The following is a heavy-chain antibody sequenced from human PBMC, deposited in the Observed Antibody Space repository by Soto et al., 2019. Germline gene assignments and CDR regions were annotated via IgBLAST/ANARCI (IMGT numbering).Heavy chain of an antibody. J-gene: IGHJ3*01. V-gene: IGHV4-59*12. Sequence: QVQLQESGPGLVKPSETLSLTCTVSGVSISGYYWSWIRQSPGRGLEWIGYISFSGSTNYNPSLKGGVASSFVTSNNQLPLKLSSVTAADTAMYYGARGGGNGLPGAFDVWGQGATVTVSS. D-gene: IGHD2-8*01. CDR3: ARGGGNGLPGAFDV. CDR2: ISFSGST. CDR1: GVSISGYY.